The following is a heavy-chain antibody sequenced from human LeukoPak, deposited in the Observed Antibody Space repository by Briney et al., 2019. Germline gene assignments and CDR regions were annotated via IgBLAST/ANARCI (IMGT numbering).Heavy chain of an antibody. J-gene: IGHJ5*02. CDR3: ARENRTSSSWGGWFDP. V-gene: IGHV1-69*04. CDR2: VIPILGIA. Sequence: GASVKVSCKASGGTFSSYAISWVRQAPGQGLEWMGRVIPILGIANYAQKFQGRVTITADKSTSTAYMELSSLRSEDTAVYYCARENRTSSSWGGWFDPWGQGTLVTVSS. CDR1: GGTFSSYA. D-gene: IGHD6-13*01.